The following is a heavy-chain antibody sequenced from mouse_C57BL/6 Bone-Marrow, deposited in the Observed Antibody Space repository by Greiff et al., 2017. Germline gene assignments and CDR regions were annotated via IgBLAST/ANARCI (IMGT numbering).Heavy chain of an antibody. Sequence: EVMLVESGGGLVQPGGSLKLSCAASGFTFSDYYMYWVRQTPEKRLEWVAYISNGGGSTYYPDTVKGRFTISRDNAKNTLYLQMSRLKSEDTALYYGARQDYYGSRGWYAYWGQGTLVTVSA. V-gene: IGHV5-12*01. J-gene: IGHJ3*01. CDR2: ISNGGGST. CDR1: GFTFSDYY. CDR3: ARQDYYGSRGWYAY. D-gene: IGHD1-1*01.